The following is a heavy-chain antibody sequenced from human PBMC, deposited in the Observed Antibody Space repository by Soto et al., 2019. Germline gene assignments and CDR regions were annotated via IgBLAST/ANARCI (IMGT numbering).Heavy chain of an antibody. D-gene: IGHD3-10*01. CDR1: GYTFTSYG. CDR2: INPYNGNT. CDR3: ARGGSGSYWVGWFDP. Sequence: QVQLVQSGAEVKKPGASVKVSCKASGYTFTSYGISWVRQAPGQGLEWMGWINPYNGNTNYAQKLQGRGTMTADTSTSTAYMELRSLRSDEMAVYYCARGGSGSYWVGWFDPWGQGTLVTVSS. J-gene: IGHJ5*02. V-gene: IGHV1-18*03.